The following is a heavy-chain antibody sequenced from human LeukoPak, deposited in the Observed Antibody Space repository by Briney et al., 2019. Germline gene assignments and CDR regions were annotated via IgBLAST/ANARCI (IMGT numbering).Heavy chain of an antibody. Sequence: PGGSLRLSCAASGFTFSTYAMSWVRQAPGTGLEWVSAISGSGGSTYYADSVKGRFTISRDNSRNTLYLQMNSLIAEDTAMYYCARAQMAAAGPFDYWGLGTLVTVSS. D-gene: IGHD6-13*01. CDR3: ARAQMAAAGPFDY. J-gene: IGHJ4*02. CDR1: GFTFSTYA. V-gene: IGHV3-23*01. CDR2: ISGSGGST.